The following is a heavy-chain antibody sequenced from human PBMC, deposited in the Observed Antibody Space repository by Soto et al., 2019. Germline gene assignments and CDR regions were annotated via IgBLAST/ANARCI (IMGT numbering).Heavy chain of an antibody. CDR2: INPKDGAT. J-gene: IGHJ4*02. CDR3: ARDSIGYCEDTTCYYLDY. Sequence: ASVKVSCKGSGYTFTGYYVNWVRQAPGQGLEWMGWINPKDGATKYAEKFEGRMLLTRDTSIDTAYMELTRLSFDDTAVYYCARDSIGYCEDTTCYYLDYWGQGTLVTVSS. V-gene: IGHV1-2*02. CDR1: GYTFTGYY. D-gene: IGHD2-2*01.